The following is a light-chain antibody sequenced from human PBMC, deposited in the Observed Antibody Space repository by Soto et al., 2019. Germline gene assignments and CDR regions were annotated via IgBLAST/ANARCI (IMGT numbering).Light chain of an antibody. CDR3: HQDGSSPLT. CDR1: QSVTSSY. J-gene: IGKJ3*01. CDR2: GAS. Sequence: IVLTQSPGTLSLSPGERATLTCRASQSVTSSYLAWYQQKPGQAPRLLMYGASSRATGIPDRFSGSGSGTDFTLTISRLEPEDFAVYYCHQDGSSPLTFGPGTKVDIK. V-gene: IGKV3-20*01.